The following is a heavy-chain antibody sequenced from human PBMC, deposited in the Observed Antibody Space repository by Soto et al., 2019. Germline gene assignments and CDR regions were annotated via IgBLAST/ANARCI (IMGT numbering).Heavy chain of an antibody. CDR1: GDSISSNNHY. V-gene: IGHV4-39*01. Sequence: PSETLSLTCTVSGDSISSNNHYWGWIRQPPGKGLEWVGHVFYTGNTYYNLSLKSRVTISVDTSKNQFSLKVTAADTAVYYCARVRSSWYYFDYWGQGILVTVSS. D-gene: IGHD6-19*01. CDR2: VFYTGNT. J-gene: IGHJ4*02. CDR3: ARVRSSWYYFDY.